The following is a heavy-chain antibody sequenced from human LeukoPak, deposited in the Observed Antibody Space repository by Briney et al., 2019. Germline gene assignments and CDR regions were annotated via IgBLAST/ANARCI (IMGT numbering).Heavy chain of an antibody. CDR1: GFTFSSYS. J-gene: IGHJ4*02. Sequence: GGSLRLSCAASGFTFSSYSMNWVRQAPGKGLEWVSYISSSSSTIYYADSVKGRFTISRDNAKNSLYLQMNSLRAEDTAVYYCAREFVYDFWSGHYFTKGEFDYWGQGTLVTVSS. CDR3: AREFVYDFWSGHYFTKGEFDY. V-gene: IGHV3-48*01. D-gene: IGHD3-3*01. CDR2: ISSSSSTI.